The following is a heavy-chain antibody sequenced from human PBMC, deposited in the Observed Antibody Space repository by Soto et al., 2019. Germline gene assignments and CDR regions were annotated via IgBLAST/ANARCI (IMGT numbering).Heavy chain of an antibody. D-gene: IGHD6-6*01. CDR2: VSHDGTPY. J-gene: IGHJ4*02. Sequence: QVQLVESGGGVVQPGRSLRLSCSASGFIYSSCGMHWVRKVAGKGLEWLAVVSHDGTPYPYADSVRGRFSISRDNSRKMLYLQMNSLRPHDTAVFYWVKDRSDTLSFDNWGQVPLLTVSS. CDR3: VKDRSDTLSFDN. CDR1: GFIYSSCG. V-gene: IGHV3-30*18.